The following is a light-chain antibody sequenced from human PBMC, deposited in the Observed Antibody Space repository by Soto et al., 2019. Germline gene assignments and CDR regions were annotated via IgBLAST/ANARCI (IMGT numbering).Light chain of an antibody. J-gene: IGKJ1*01. Sequence: DIQMTQSPSTLSASLGDRVTITCRASENVDKWLAWYQQKTGKAPKLLSYEASNSQIGVPSRLSGSGSGTEFTLTISSLQPDDFATYYCHQYIRPSSACTFGQGTTVEIK. V-gene: IGKV1-5*03. CDR1: ENVDKW. CDR2: EAS. CDR3: HQYIRPSSACT.